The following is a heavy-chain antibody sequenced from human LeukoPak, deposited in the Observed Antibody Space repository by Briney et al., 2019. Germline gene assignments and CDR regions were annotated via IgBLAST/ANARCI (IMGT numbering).Heavy chain of an antibody. CDR3: AGRLWRRDGYNLSAFDI. V-gene: IGHV4-61*01. Sequence: KSSETLSLTCTVSGGSISSSSYYWNWIRQPPGKGLEWIGYIYYSGSTNYNPSLKSRVTISVDTSKNQFSLKLSSVTAADTAVYYCAGRLWRRDGYNLSAFDIWGQGTMVTVSS. CDR2: IYYSGST. J-gene: IGHJ3*02. CDR1: GGSISSSSYY. D-gene: IGHD5-24*01.